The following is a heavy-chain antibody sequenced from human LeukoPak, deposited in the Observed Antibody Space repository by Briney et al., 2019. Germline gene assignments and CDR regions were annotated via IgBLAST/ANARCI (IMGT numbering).Heavy chain of an antibody. V-gene: IGHV3-48*02. Sequence: PGGSLRLSCAASGFIYNPYDMNCVRQAPGKGLEWLSFIEKTSSTIYYADSVKGRLTIYRDNARHSLYLQLNSLRDEDTALYYCVRDRMGGAFDIWGQGTMVTVSS. D-gene: IGHD3-16*01. CDR2: IEKTSSTI. J-gene: IGHJ3*02. CDR3: VRDRMGGAFDI. CDR1: GFIYNPYD.